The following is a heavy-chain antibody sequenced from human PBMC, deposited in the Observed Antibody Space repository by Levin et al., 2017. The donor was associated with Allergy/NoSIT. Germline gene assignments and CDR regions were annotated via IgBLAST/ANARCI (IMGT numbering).Heavy chain of an antibody. D-gene: IGHD4-17*01. Sequence: GESLKISCAASGFTFSSYWMTWVRQTPGKGLEWVANINQDGNEKNYVDSVKGRFTISRDNAKNSLSLQMNSLRAEDTAVYYCARAPTVTTRVIFNWGQGTLVTVSS. J-gene: IGHJ4*02. V-gene: IGHV3-7*01. CDR1: GFTFSSYW. CDR3: ARAPTVTTRVIFN. CDR2: INQDGNEK.